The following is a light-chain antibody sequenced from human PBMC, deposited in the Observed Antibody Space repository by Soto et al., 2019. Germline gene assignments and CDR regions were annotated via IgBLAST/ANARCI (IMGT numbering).Light chain of an antibody. CDR1: SSNIGINT. CDR2: NSD. V-gene: IGLV1-44*01. Sequence: QCVLTQPPSASGTPGQRVTVSCSGSSSNIGINTVNWYQHLPGTAPKLLIYNSDQRPSGVPDRISGSKSGTSASLAIGGLQSEDEADYYCAAWDDSLNGFFVFGTGTKVTVL. J-gene: IGLJ1*01. CDR3: AAWDDSLNGFFV.